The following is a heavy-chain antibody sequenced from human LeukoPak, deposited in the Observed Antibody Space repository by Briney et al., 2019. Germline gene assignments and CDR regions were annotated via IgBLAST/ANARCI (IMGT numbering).Heavy chain of an antibody. CDR3: ARARDSSSSDFDY. J-gene: IGHJ4*02. V-gene: IGHV1-69*05. Sequence: ASVKVSCKASGGTFSSYAISWVRQAPGQGLEWMGGIIPIFGTANCAQKFQGRVTITTDESTSTAYMELSSLRSEDTAVYYCARARDSSSSDFDYWGQGTLVTVSP. CDR2: IIPIFGTA. D-gene: IGHD6-6*01. CDR1: GGTFSSYA.